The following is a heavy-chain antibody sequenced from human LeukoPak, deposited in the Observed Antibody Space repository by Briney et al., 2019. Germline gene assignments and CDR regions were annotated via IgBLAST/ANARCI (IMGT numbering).Heavy chain of an antibody. V-gene: IGHV1-18*01. J-gene: IGHJ6*02. CDR1: GYTFTSYG. CDR2: ISAYNGNT. Sequence: GASVKVSCKASGYTFTSYGISWVRQAPGQGLEWMGWISAYNGNTNYAQKLQGRVTMTTDTSTSTAYMELRSLRSDDTAVYYCARDASDLPPPYYYYYGMDVWGQGTTVTVSS. CDR3: ARDASDLPPPYYYYYGMDV. D-gene: IGHD3-3*01.